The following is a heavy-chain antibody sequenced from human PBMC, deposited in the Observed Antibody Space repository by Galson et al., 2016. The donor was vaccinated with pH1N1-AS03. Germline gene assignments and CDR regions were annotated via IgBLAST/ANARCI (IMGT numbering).Heavy chain of an antibody. CDR3: AKGQHGYGGSGSIDM. CDR2: INWNSGHI. Sequence: SLRLSCAASGFTFGDYAMHWVRQVPGKGLDWVSHINWNSGHIDYADSVKGRFTLSRDNARSVLYLQMKSLRTEDTGLYFCAKGQHGYGGSGSIDMGGQGTMVIVSS. CDR1: GFTFGDYA. J-gene: IGHJ3*02. V-gene: IGHV3-9*01. D-gene: IGHD3-10*01.